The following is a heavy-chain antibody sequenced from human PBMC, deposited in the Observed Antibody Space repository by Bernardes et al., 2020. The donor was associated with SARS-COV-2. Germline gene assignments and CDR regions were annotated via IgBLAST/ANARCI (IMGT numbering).Heavy chain of an antibody. CDR2: IYYSGST. Sequence: SETLSLTCSVSGGSIRSYYWSWIRQPPGKGLEWIGYIYYSGSTSSNPSLMTRVPISVDTSENRFSLRLSSVTAADPAECYCARSGSRWDFGNWGQGTLVAVAS. CDR1: GGSIRSYY. V-gene: IGHV4-59*01. CDR3: ARSGSRWDFGN. D-gene: IGHD6-19*01. J-gene: IGHJ4*02.